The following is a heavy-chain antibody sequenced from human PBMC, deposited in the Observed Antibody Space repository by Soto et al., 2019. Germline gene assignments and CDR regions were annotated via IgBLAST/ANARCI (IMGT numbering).Heavy chain of an antibody. D-gene: IGHD3-10*01. CDR2: IYPGDSDT. CDR1: GYSFTNYW. J-gene: IGHJ3*02. V-gene: IGHV5-51*01. Sequence: GESLKISCKGSGYSFTNYWIAWVRQMPGKGLEWMGIIYPGDSDTTYSPSFQGQVTISADKSISTAYLQWSSLKASDTAMYYCARQAGPFGTDAFDIWGQGTMVTVSS. CDR3: ARQAGPFGTDAFDI.